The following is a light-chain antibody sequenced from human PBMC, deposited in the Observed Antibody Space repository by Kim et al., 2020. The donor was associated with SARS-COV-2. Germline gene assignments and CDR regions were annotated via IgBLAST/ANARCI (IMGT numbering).Light chain of an antibody. V-gene: IGLV1-44*01. CDR3: QSYDSSLSHAV. CDR2: SGN. CDR1: SSNIGSNT. Sequence: QSVLTQPPSASGTPGQRVTISCSGSSSNIGSNTVNWYQQVPGTAPKLLIYSGNQRPSGVPDRFSGSKSGTSASLAITGLQAEDEADYSCQSYDSSLSHAVFGGGTQLTVL. J-gene: IGLJ7*01.